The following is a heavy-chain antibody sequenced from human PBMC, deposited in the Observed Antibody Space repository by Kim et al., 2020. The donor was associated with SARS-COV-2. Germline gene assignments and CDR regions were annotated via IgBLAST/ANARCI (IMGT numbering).Heavy chain of an antibody. CDR2: IYYSGST. CDR3: ARDGGGGSGTVTQTYYYYGMDV. D-gene: IGHD4-17*01. Sequence: SETLSLTCTVSGGSISSYYWSWIRQPPGKGLEWIGYIYYSGSTNYNPSLKSRVTISVDTSKNQFSLKLSSVTAADTAVYYCARDGGGGSGTVTQTYYYYGMDVWGQGTTVTVSS. CDR1: GGSISSYY. J-gene: IGHJ6*02. V-gene: IGHV4-59*13.